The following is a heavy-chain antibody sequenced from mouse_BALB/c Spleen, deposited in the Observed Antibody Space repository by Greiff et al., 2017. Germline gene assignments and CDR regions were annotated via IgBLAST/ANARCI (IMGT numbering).Heavy chain of an antibody. D-gene: IGHD2-1*01. J-gene: IGHJ4*01. CDR2: ISSGGSYT. Sequence: EVQGVESGGGLVKPGGSLKLSCAASGFTFSSYAMSWVRQSPEKRLEWVAEISSGGSYTYYPDTVTGRFTISRDNAKNTLYLEMSSLRSEDTAMYYCARYGRNYAMDYWGQGTSVTVSS. CDR3: ARYGRNYAMDY. CDR1: GFTFSSYA. V-gene: IGHV5-9-4*01.